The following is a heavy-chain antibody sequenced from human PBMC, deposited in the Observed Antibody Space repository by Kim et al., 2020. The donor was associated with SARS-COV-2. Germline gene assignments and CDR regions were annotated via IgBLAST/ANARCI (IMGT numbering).Heavy chain of an antibody. CDR2: ISWNSGSI. V-gene: IGHV3-9*01. CDR3: AKTIAAAGPFDY. D-gene: IGHD6-13*01. CDR1: GFTFDDYA. Sequence: GGSLRLSCAASGFTFDDYAMHWVRQAPGKGLEWVSGISWNSGSIGYADSVKGRFTISRDNAKNSLYLQMNSLRAEDTALYYCAKTIAAAGPFDYWGQGTLVTVSS. J-gene: IGHJ4*02.